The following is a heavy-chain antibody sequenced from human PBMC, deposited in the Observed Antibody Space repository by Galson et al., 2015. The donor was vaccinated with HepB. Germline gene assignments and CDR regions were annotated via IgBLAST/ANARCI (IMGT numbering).Heavy chain of an antibody. CDR1: GVSTTSYY. D-gene: IGHD2-15*01. J-gene: IGHJ6*02. V-gene: IGHV4-4*07. Sequence: ETPSLTCAVSGVSTTSYYWTWIRQPAGKGLEWIGRIYRTSNTDYNPSLKSRVTMSLDTSKNQFSLQLTSVTVADTAVYYCARASAATAYAVDVWGQGITVAVSS. CDR3: ARASAATAYAVDV. CDR2: IYRTSNT.